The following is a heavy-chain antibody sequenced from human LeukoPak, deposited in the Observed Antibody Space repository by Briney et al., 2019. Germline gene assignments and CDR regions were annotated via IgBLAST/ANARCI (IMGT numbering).Heavy chain of an antibody. D-gene: IGHD3-10*01. J-gene: IGHJ4*02. V-gene: IGHV1-69*13. CDR2: INPIFDTA. CDR1: GYTFTGYY. CDR3: ARDATLLWFGETLGGNFDY. Sequence: ASVKVSCKASGYTFTGYYMHWVRQAPGQGLEWMGGINPIFDTAHYAQKFQGRVTITADESTSTAYMELSSLRSEDTAVYYCARDATLLWFGETLGGNFDYWGQGTLVTVSS.